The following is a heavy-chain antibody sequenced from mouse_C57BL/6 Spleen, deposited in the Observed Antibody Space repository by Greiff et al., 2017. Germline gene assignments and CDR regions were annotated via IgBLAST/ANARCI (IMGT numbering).Heavy chain of an antibody. J-gene: IGHJ4*01. CDR3: VRHSNDAMDY. Sequence: EVQVVESGGGLVQPKGSLKLSCAASGFSFNTYAMNWVRQAPGKGLEWVARIRSKSNNYATYYADSVKDRFTISRDDSESMLYLQMNNLKTEDTAMYYCVRHSNDAMDYWGQGTSVTVAS. V-gene: IGHV10-1*01. CDR1: GFSFNTYA. CDR2: IRSKSNNYAT. D-gene: IGHD2-5*01.